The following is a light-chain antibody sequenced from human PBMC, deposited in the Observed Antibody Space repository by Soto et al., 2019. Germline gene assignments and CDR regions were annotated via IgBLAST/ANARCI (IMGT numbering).Light chain of an antibody. V-gene: IGKV3-20*01. CDR3: LQHDSSPYT. J-gene: IGKJ2*01. CDR1: QTVSSSY. CDR2: GAS. Sequence: EIVLTQSPGTLSLSPGEKATLSRRASQTVSSSYLAWYQQKPGQSPRLLIYGASNRATGIPDRFSGSGSGTDFTLTISRLGPEDFAVYYCLQHDSSPYTFGQGTKLEI.